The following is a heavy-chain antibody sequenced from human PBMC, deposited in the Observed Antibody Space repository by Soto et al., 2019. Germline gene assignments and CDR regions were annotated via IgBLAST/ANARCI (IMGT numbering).Heavy chain of an antibody. Sequence: SETLSLTCAVYGGSFSGYYWSWIRQPPGKGLEWIGEINHSGSTNYNPSLKSRVTISVDTSKNQFSLKLSSVTAADTAVYYCARGPRLLYWGQGTLVTVSS. CDR3: ARGPRLLY. D-gene: IGHD1-26*01. CDR1: GGSFSGYY. CDR2: INHSGST. J-gene: IGHJ4*02. V-gene: IGHV4-34*01.